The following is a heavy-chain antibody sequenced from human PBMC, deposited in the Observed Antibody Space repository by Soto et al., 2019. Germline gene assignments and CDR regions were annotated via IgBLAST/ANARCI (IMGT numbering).Heavy chain of an antibody. CDR3: ARRARPDYYYMDV. V-gene: IGHV3-11*06. Sequence: GGSLRLSCAASGYTFSDYYMSWIRQAPGKGLEYVSYIGSSGADTYYANSVQGRFTITRDNSKNTVYLEMSSLRPEDTAVYYCARRARPDYYYMDVWGKGTTVTVSS. CDR1: GYTFSDYY. CDR2: IGSSGADT. J-gene: IGHJ6*03. D-gene: IGHD6-6*01.